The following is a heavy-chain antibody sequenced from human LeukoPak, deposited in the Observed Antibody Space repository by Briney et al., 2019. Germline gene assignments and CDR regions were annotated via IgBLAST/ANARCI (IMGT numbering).Heavy chain of an antibody. V-gene: IGHV4-59*08. CDR2: IYYTGSA. D-gene: IGHD3-22*01. CDR1: GGSISNYY. CDR3: ARGAEYYDSSGYSPGAFDI. Sequence: HPSETLSLTCTVSGGSISNYYCSWFRQSPDKGLEYIGYIYYTGSANYNPSLNSRVTISLDTSKNQFSLKLKSVTAADTAVYYCARGAEYYDSSGYSPGAFDIWGQGTLVTVSS. J-gene: IGHJ3*02.